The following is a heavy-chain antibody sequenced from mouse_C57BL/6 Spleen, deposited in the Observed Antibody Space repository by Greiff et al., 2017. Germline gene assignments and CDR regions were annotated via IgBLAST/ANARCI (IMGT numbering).Heavy chain of an antibody. J-gene: IGHJ2*01. Sequence: VQLQQSGPELVKPGASVKISCKASGYAFSSSWMNWVKQRPGKGLEWIGRIYPGDGDTNYNGKFTGQATLTADNSSSAAYMQLSRLTYEDSAVYVCARWGAYYLDYWGQGTTRTVSS. CDR2: IYPGDGDT. CDR3: ARWGAYYLDY. V-gene: IGHV1-82*01. CDR1: GYAFSSSW.